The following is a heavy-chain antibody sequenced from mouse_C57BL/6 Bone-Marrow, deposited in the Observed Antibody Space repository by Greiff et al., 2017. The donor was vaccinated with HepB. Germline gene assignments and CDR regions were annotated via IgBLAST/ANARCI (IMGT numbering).Heavy chain of an antibody. J-gene: IGHJ3*01. CDR1: GYAFSSSW. Sequence: QVQLKESGPELVKPGASVKISCKASGYAFSSSWMNWVKQRPGKGLEWIGRIYPGDGDTNYNRKFKGKATLTADKSSSTAYMQLSSLTSEDSAVYFCARGRTAQAWFAYWGQGTLVTVSA. V-gene: IGHV1-82*01. D-gene: IGHD3-2*02. CDR3: ARGRTAQAWFAY. CDR2: IYPGDGDT.